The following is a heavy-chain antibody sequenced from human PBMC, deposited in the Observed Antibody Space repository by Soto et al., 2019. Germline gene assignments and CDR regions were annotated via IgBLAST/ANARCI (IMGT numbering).Heavy chain of an antibody. D-gene: IGHD7-27*01. J-gene: IGHJ4*02. CDR2: ISYDGSNK. V-gene: IGHV3-30*18. CDR3: AKDKNWDAYFDY. CDR1: GFTFSSYG. Sequence: QVQLVESGGGVVQPGRSLRLSCAASGFTFSSYGMHWVRQAPGKGLEWVAVISYDGSNKYYADSVKGRFTISRDNSKNTLYLQMNSLRAEDTAVYYCAKDKNWDAYFDYWGQGTLVTVSS.